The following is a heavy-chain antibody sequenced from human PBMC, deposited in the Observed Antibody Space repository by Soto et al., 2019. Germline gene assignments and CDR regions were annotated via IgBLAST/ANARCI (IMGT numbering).Heavy chain of an antibody. CDR3: ARDKITGLFDY. Sequence: SETLSLTCAVFGGSFSGYYWNWIRQPPGTGLEWIGEINHSGSTNNNPSLKSRVTISVDTSKNQFSLKLTSLTAADTAVYYCARDKITGLFDYWGQGTLVTVSS. CDR1: GGSFSGYY. J-gene: IGHJ4*02. D-gene: IGHD2-8*02. CDR2: INHSGST. V-gene: IGHV4-34*01.